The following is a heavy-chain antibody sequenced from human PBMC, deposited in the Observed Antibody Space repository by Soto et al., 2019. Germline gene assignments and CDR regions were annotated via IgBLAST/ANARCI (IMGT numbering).Heavy chain of an antibody. Sequence: SETLSLTCTVSGGSISSYYWSWIRQPPGKGLEWIGYIYYSRSTNYNPSLKSRVTISVDMSKNQFSLKLSSVTAADTAVYYCARDNGYSYGYTLDHWGQGTLVTVSS. CDR2: IYYSRST. CDR1: GGSISSYY. D-gene: IGHD5-18*01. V-gene: IGHV4-59*01. CDR3: ARDNGYSYGYTLDH. J-gene: IGHJ4*02.